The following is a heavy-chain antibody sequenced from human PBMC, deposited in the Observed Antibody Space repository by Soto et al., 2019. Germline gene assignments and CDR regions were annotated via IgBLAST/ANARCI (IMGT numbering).Heavy chain of an antibody. D-gene: IGHD6-13*01. J-gene: IGHJ3*02. CDR3: ARDSRRSSSWYPDAFDI. Sequence: SETLSITCTVSGGSISSGGYYWSWIRQHPGKGLEWIGYIYYGGSTYYNPSLKSRVTISVDTSKNQFSLKLSSVTAADTAVYYCARDSRRSSSWYPDAFDIWGQGTMVTVS. CDR2: IYYGGST. CDR1: GGSISSGGYY. V-gene: IGHV4-31*03.